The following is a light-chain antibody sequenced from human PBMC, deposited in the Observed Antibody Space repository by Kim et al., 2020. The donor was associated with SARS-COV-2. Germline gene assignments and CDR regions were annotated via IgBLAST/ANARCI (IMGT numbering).Light chain of an antibody. CDR3: QQYNSWPLT. J-gene: IGKJ4*01. CDR1: QSVRSN. Sequence: VAPGERATLSCRASQSVRSNFAWYQQKPGQAPRLLIYGASTRATGIPARFSGGGSGTEFTLTISSLQSEDFAVYYCQQYNSWPLTFGGGTKVDIK. V-gene: IGKV3-15*01. CDR2: GAS.